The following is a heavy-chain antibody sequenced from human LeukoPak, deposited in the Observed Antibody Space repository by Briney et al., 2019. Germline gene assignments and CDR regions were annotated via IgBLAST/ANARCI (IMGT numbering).Heavy chain of an antibody. CDR2: IYYSGST. J-gene: IGHJ4*02. CDR1: GFTFNGYW. D-gene: IGHD3-16*01. CDR3: ATTVGSYFDY. Sequence: LRLSCAASGFTFNGYWMHWVRQHPGKGLEWIGYIYYSGSTYYNPSLKSRVTMSVDTSENQFSLKLSSVTAADTAVYYCATTVGSYFDYWSQGTLVTVSS. V-gene: IGHV4-31*02.